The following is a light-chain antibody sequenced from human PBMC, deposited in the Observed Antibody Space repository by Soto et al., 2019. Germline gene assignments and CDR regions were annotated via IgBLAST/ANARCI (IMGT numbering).Light chain of an antibody. V-gene: IGKV3-15*01. J-gene: IGKJ1*01. Sequence: EIVMTQSPATLSVSPGERATLSCRASQSVSSNLAWYQQKPGQAPRLLIYGASTRATGIPARFSGSGSGTEFTLTISSQQSEDFAVYYCQQYNNWPPCKFGQGTKVEIK. CDR3: QQYNNWPPCK. CDR1: QSVSSN. CDR2: GAS.